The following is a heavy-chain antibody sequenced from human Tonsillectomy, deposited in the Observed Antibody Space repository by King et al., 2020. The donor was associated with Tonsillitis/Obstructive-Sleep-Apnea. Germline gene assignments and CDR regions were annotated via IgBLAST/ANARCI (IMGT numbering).Heavy chain of an antibody. CDR2: INPNSGGT. D-gene: IGHD6-13*01. CDR1: GYTFTGYY. CDR3: AREDSSNWYRKDCYYGMDV. V-gene: IGHV1-2*02. J-gene: IGHJ6*02. Sequence: QLVQSGAEVKKPGASVKVSCKASGYTFTGYYMHWVRQAPGQGLEWMGWINPNSGGTNYAQKFQGRVTMTRDTSISTVYMELSRLRSADTAVYYCAREDSSNWYRKDCYYGMDVWGQGTTVTVSS.